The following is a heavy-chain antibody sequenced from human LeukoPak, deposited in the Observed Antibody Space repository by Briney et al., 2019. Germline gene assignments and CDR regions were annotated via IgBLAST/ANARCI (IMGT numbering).Heavy chain of an antibody. CDR2: FSGGGDHT. D-gene: IGHD5-12*01. Sequence: GGSLRLSCAASGFTFSGYAMSWVRQAPGKGLEWVSTFSGGGDHTYYADSVKGRFTISSDKSKNTLHLQMNSLRVEDTAVYYCAKDSGYDFFVDYFDYWGQGTLVTVSS. J-gene: IGHJ4*02. V-gene: IGHV3-23*01. CDR1: GFTFSGYA. CDR3: AKDSGYDFFVDYFDY.